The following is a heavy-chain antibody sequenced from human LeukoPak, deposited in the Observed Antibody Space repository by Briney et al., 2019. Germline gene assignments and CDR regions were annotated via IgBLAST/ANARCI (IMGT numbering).Heavy chain of an antibody. Sequence: GGSLRLSCAASGFTFSNYAMSWVRQAPGKGLEWVSAISSGGGNTYYADSVKGRFTISRDNSKNTLYLQMNSLRAEDTAVYYCATRSTYSRSWYGAGSYFDDWGQGTLVTVSS. D-gene: IGHD6-13*01. CDR3: ATRSTYSRSWYGAGSYFDD. CDR1: GFTFSNYA. V-gene: IGHV3-23*01. J-gene: IGHJ4*02. CDR2: ISSGGGNT.